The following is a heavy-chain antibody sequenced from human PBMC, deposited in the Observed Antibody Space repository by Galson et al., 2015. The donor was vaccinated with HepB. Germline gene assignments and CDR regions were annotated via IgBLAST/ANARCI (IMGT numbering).Heavy chain of an antibody. CDR3: ARGHCVGSSCYTFDH. Sequence: SVKVSCKASGYTFTASSIHWVRQAPGQGLQWMGRINPDSGGTNYAQKFQGRVTMTRDTAISTVYMELSGLRSDDTGVYYCARGHCVGSSCYTFDHWGQGSRVTVSS. D-gene: IGHD3-22*01. J-gene: IGHJ4*02. CDR2: INPDSGGT. V-gene: IGHV1-2*05. CDR1: GYTFTASS.